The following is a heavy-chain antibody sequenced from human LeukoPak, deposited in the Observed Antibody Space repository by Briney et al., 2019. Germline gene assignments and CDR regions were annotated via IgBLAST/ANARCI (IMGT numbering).Heavy chain of an antibody. V-gene: IGHV5-51*01. CDR2: IYPGDSDT. J-gene: IGHJ5*02. CDR3: ARLIDGSGTYNYWFDP. CDR1: GSSFSTYW. D-gene: IGHD3-10*01. Sequence: GESLKISCKGSGSSFSTYWIGWVRQLPGKGLEWMGIIYPGDSDTRYSPSFQGQVTISADKSISAAYLQWSSLKASDTAMYYCARLIDGSGTYNYWFDPWGQGTLVTVSS.